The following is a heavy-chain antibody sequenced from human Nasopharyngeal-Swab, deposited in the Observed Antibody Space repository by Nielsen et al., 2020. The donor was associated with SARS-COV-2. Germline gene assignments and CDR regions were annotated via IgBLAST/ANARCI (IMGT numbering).Heavy chain of an antibody. D-gene: IGHD1-14*01. CDR3: ARERWRDHDFDA. J-gene: IGHJ4*02. Sequence: GGSLRLSCAASGFTLSSYEMNWVRQAPGKGLEWISYISSTGSTIYNADSVKGRFTVSRENAKNSMFLQMISLRAEDTVVYYCARERWRDHDFDAWGQGTLVIVSS. V-gene: IGHV3-48*03. CDR1: GFTLSSYE. CDR2: ISSTGSTI.